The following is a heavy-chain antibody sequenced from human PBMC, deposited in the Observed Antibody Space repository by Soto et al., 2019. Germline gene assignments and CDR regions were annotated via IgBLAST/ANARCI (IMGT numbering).Heavy chain of an antibody. CDR1: GFTFSSYA. CDR3: ASPTNLAVAADEH. CDR2: ISGSGGST. V-gene: IGHV3-23*01. D-gene: IGHD6-19*01. Sequence: PGGSLRLSCAASGFTFSSYAMSWVRQAPGKGLEWVSAISGSGGSTYYADSVKGRFTIPRDNSKNTLYLQMNSLRAEDTAVYYCASPTNLAVAADEHWGQGTLVTVSS. J-gene: IGHJ1*01.